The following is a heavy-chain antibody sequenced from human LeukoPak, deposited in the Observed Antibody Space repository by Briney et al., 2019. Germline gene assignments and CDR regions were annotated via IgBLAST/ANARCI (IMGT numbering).Heavy chain of an antibody. CDR3: ASVALDV. J-gene: IGHJ6*04. Sequence: PSETLSLTCTVSGGSISSSSYYWSWIRQPPGKGLEWIGEINHSGSTNYNPSLKSRVTISVDTSKNQFSLKLSSVTAADTAVYYCASVALDVWGKGTTVTVSS. CDR2: INHSGST. CDR1: GGSISSSSYY. V-gene: IGHV4-39*07.